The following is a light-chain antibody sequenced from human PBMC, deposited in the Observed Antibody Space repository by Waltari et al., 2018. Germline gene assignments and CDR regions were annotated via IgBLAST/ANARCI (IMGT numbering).Light chain of an antibody. CDR1: QRVRKY. J-gene: IGKJ4*01. CDR3: QQSYSIPRT. Sequence: DIQMTQSPSSLSASVGDSVTITCRASQRVRKYLSWYQQKPGQAPKMLFYGTSGLKTRAPSRFSGSGAGEDFTLTITGLQPEDFATYFCQQSYSIPRTVGGGTKVE. V-gene: IGKV1-39*01. CDR2: GTS.